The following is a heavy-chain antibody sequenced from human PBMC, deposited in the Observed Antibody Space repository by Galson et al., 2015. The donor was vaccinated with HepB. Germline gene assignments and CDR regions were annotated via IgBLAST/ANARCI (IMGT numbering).Heavy chain of an antibody. D-gene: IGHD5-18*01. V-gene: IGHV3-30*04. CDR3: ARDGAVDTPFDY. Sequence: SLRLSCEASGFTFTSYAMHWVRQAPGKGLEWVGVISYNGSNKYYADSVKGRFTISRDNSKNTRYLQMNSLRAEDTAVYYCARDGAVDTPFDYWGQGTLVTVSS. CDR2: ISYNGSNK. J-gene: IGHJ4*02. CDR1: GFTFTSYA.